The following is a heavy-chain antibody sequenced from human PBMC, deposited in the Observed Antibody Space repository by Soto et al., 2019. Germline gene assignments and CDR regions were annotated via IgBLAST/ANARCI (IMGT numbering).Heavy chain of an antibody. V-gene: IGHV4-30-2*01. CDR1: GGSISSGGYS. CDR2: IYHSGST. D-gene: IGHD5-18*01. CDR3: ARRDTATDFDY. J-gene: IGHJ4*02. Sequence: SETLSLTCAVSGGSISSGGYSWSWIRQPPGKGLEWIGYIYHSGSTYYNPSLKSRVTISVDRSKNQFSLKLSSVTAADTAVYYCARRDTATDFDYWGQGTLVTVSS.